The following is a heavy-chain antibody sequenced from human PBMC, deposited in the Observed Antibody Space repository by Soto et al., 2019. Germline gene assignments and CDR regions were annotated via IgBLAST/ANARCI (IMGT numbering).Heavy chain of an antibody. J-gene: IGHJ2*01. CDR3: ARPLWRDDYNWGYFDL. CDR1: GFTFSSYD. D-gene: IGHD4-4*01. CDR2: ISYDGINK. V-gene: IGHV3-30-3*01. Sequence: QVQLVESGGGVVQPGRSLRLSCAASGFTFSSYDMHWVRQAPGKGLEWVAVISYDGINKYYADSVKGRVTISRDNSKNTLYLQMTSLRAEDTAVYYCARPLWRDDYNWGYFDLWGRGSLATFPP.